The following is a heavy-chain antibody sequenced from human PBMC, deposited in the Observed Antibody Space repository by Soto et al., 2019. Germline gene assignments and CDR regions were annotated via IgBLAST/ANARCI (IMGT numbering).Heavy chain of an antibody. CDR2: ISSTGTYL. J-gene: IGHJ4*02. CDR3: PRQLHFGELSLGF. Sequence: GGSLRLSCAASGFTFSAYNIYWVRQAPGKGLEWVSFISSTGTYLNYAASLKGRFTISRDNANSSVFLQMDNLSAEDTAVYYCPRQLHFGELSLGFWGQGTLVTVSS. V-gene: IGHV3-21*01. D-gene: IGHD3-10*01. CDR1: GFTFSAYN.